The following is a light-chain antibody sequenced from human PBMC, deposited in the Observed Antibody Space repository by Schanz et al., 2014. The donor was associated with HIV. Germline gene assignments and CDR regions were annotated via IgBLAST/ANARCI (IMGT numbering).Light chain of an antibody. CDR1: SSDVGADNS. Sequence: QSALTQPASVSGSPGQSITISCTGTSSDVGADNSVSWYQQHPGRAPRLLVYDVTYRPSGVSNRFSGSKSGNTASLTISGLQAEDEADYYCSSYTSSSTVVFGGGTKLIVL. J-gene: IGLJ2*01. CDR2: DVT. CDR3: SSYTSSSTVV. V-gene: IGLV2-14*03.